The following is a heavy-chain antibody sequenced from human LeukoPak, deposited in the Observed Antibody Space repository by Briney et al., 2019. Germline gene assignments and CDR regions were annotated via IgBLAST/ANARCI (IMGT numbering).Heavy chain of an antibody. CDR2: IYPGDSDT. D-gene: IGHD3-22*01. J-gene: IGHJ6*02. CDR3: ARNYYDSSGPPYYYYGMDV. V-gene: IGHV5-51*01. CDR1: GYSFTSYW. Sequence: GESLKISCKGSGYSFTSYWIGWVRQMPGKGLEWMGIIYPGDSDTRYSPSFRGQVTISADKSISTAYLQWSSLKASDTAMYYCARNYYDSSGPPYYYYGMDVWGQGTTVTVSS.